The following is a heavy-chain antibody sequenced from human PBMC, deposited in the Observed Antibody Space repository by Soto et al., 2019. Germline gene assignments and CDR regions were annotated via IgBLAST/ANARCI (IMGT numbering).Heavy chain of an antibody. Sequence: PGGSLRLSCAASGFTFSSYAMSWVSQAPGKGLEWVSYISSGGTATFYGPSVRGRFTISRDNGKNSLYLQMNSLRAEDTAVYYCVREGYTYGFDYWGPGTMVTVSS. V-gene: IGHV3-48*03. CDR3: VREGYTYGFDY. CDR1: GFTFSSYA. J-gene: IGHJ4*01. CDR2: ISSGGTAT. D-gene: IGHD5-18*01.